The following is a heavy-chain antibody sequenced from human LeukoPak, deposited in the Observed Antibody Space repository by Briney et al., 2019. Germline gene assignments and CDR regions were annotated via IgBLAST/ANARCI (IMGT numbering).Heavy chain of an antibody. CDR3: ASTAETAAGPVGY. V-gene: IGHV3-21*01. D-gene: IGHD6-13*01. CDR2: ISSSSSYI. Sequence: GGSLRLSCAASGFTFSSYSMNWVRQAPGKGLEWVASISSSSSYIYYADSVKGRFTISRDNAKNSLYLQMNSLRAEDTAVYYCASTAETAAGPVGYWGQGTLVTVSS. J-gene: IGHJ4*02. CDR1: GFTFSSYS.